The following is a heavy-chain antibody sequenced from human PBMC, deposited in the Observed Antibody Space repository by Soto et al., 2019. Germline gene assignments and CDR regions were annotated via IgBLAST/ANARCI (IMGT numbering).Heavy chain of an antibody. D-gene: IGHD5-18*01. CDR2: IYPGDSDS. CDR3: ARLLNTATVTDPDY. CDR1: GYDFSTYW. Sequence: AGESLKISCQVSGYDFSTYWIAWVRQMPGKGLEWMGIIYPGDSDSRYSPSFQGRVTISVDKSIDTAYLEWSNLKASDTAMYYCARLLNTATVTDPDYWGQGTLVTVSS. J-gene: IGHJ4*02. V-gene: IGHV5-51*01.